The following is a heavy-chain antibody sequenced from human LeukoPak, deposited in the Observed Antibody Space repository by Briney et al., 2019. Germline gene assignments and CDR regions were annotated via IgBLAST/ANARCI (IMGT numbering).Heavy chain of an antibody. CDR2: IKQDGSDK. CDR1: GFTFSTYW. Sequence: GGSLRLSCTASGFTFSTYWLTWVRQAPGKGLEWVASIKQDGSDKYYVDSAKGRFTISRDNAKNSLYLQMNSLRAEDTAVYYCAREKLSFFDSSGYFDYWGQGTLVTVSS. V-gene: IGHV3-7*01. CDR3: AREKLSFFDSSGYFDY. J-gene: IGHJ4*02. D-gene: IGHD3-22*01.